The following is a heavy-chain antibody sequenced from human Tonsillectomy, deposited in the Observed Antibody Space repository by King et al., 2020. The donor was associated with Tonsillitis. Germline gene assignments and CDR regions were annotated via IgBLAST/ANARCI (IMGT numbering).Heavy chain of an antibody. Sequence: VQLVESGGGLVQPGGSLRLSCAVSGFTFSSYAMSWVRQAPGKGLEWVSIIYSGGRSTYYGDSVKGRFTISRDDSNNTLYVEMNSQRAEDTALYYCAKAIEGSTSVAMDVWGQGTTVTVSS. J-gene: IGHJ6*02. V-gene: IGHV3-23*03. CDR3: AKAIEGSTSVAMDV. CDR2: IYSGGRST. CDR1: GFTFSSYA. D-gene: IGHD2-15*01.